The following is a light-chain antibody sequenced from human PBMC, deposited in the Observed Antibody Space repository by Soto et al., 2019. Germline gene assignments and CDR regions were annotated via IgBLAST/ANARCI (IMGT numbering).Light chain of an antibody. CDR2: AAS. Sequence: DIQMTQSPSSLSASVGDRVTITCRASQSISDSLNWYQQKPGKAPKFLIYAASSLQSGVPSRFSGSGSGTVFTLTISSXQPGDFATYYCQQSYSFPITFGPGTKVDIK. CDR3: QQSYSFPIT. V-gene: IGKV1-39*01. J-gene: IGKJ3*01. CDR1: QSISDS.